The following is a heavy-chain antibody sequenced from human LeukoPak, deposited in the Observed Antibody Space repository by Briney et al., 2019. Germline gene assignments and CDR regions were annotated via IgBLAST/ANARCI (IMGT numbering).Heavy chain of an antibody. J-gene: IGHJ5*02. D-gene: IGHD3-10*01. V-gene: IGHV1-18*01. CDR1: GYTFTNYG. CDR3: ARGGHRRYYYTSGSAFDP. CDR2: ISAYNGNT. Sequence: ASVKVSCKASGYTFTNYGISWGRQAPGQGLERKGWISAYNGNTHYAQNLQGRVTMTTDTSTSTAYMELKSLRSDDTAVYYCARGGHRRYYYTSGSAFDPWGQGTLVTVSS.